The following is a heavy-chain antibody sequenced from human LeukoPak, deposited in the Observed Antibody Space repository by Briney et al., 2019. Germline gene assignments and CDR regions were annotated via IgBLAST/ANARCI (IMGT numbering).Heavy chain of an antibody. D-gene: IGHD2-15*01. CDR1: GFSFSTYN. V-gene: IGHV3-23*01. CDR3: AKDTPNCSGGSCYSDGAFDI. CDR2: ITGSGGRT. Sequence: PGGSLRLSCEASGFSFSTYNMNWVRQAPGKGLEWVSAITGSGGRTYYADSVKGRFTISRDNSKNTLYLQMNSLRAEDTAVYYCAKDTPNCSGGSCYSDGAFDIWGQGTMVTVSS. J-gene: IGHJ3*02.